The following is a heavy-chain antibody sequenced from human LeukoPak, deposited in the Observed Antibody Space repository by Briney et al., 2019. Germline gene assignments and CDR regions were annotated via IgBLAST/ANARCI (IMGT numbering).Heavy chain of an antibody. D-gene: IGHD3-10*01. CDR2: ISGSGGST. CDR3: ANQPPWFGELSY. J-gene: IGHJ4*02. CDR1: GFTFSSYA. V-gene: IGHV3-23*01. Sequence: PGGSLRLTCAASGFTFSSYAMSWVRQAPGKGLEWVSAISGSGGSTYYADSVKGRFTISRDNSRNTLYLQMNSLRAEDTAVYYCANQPPWFGELSYWGQGTLVTVSS.